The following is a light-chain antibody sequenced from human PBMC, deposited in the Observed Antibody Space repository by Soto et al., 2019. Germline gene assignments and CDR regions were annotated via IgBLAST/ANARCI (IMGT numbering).Light chain of an antibody. CDR2: EGS. CDR3: CSYAGSNTFV. CDR1: SSDVGSYNL. J-gene: IGLJ1*01. V-gene: IGLV2-23*01. Sequence: QPVLTQPASVSGSPGQSITIACTGTSSDVGSYNLVSWYQHHPGKAPKLMIYEGSKRPSGVSNRFSGSKSGNTASLTISGIQAEDEDDYFCCSYAGSNTFVFGTGTKVTVL.